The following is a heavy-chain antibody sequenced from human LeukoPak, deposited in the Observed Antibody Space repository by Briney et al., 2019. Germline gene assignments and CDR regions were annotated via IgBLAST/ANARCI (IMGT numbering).Heavy chain of an antibody. J-gene: IGHJ3*02. CDR3: ARVYPGYCSSTSCSNAFDI. CDR1: GYTFTSYD. V-gene: IGHV1-8*01. Sequence: ASVKVSCKASGYTFTSYDINWVRQATGQGLEWMGWMNPNSGNTGYAQKFQGRVTMTRNTSISTAYMELSSLRSEDTAVYYCARVYPGYCSSTSCSNAFDIWGQGTMVTVSS. CDR2: MNPNSGNT. D-gene: IGHD2-2*01.